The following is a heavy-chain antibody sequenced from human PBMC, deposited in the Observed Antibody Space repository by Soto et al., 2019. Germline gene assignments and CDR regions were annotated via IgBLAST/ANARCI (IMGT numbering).Heavy chain of an antibody. CDR2: ISSNGGST. V-gene: IGHV3-64D*06. Sequence: PGGSLRLSCSASGFTFTTYAMNWVRQAPGKGPEYVSGISSNGGSTYYADSVKGRFTISRDNSRKTMNLQMRSLRAEDTAVYYCVRGDYYDTPGYEKNYWGQGTLVTVSS. J-gene: IGHJ4*02. CDR3: VRGDYYDTPGYEKNY. CDR1: GFTFTTYA. D-gene: IGHD3-22*01.